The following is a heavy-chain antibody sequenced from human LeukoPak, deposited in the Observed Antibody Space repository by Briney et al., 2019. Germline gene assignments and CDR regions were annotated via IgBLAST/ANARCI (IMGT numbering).Heavy chain of an antibody. V-gene: IGHV4-4*02. CDR3: ARRPQAVTPSAFDI. Sequence: SGTLSLTCAVSGGSISSSNWWSWVRQPPGKGLEWIGEIYHSGSTDYNPSLKSRVTISVDKSKNQFSLKLSSVTAADTAVYYCARRPQAVTPSAFDIWGQGTMVTVSS. J-gene: IGHJ3*02. CDR1: GGSISSSNW. D-gene: IGHD4-17*01. CDR2: IYHSGST.